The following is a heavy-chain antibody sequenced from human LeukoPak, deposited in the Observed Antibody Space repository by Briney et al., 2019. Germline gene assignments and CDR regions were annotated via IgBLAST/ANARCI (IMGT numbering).Heavy chain of an antibody. CDR2: IYYSGST. CDR3: AREGPETYNFDF. CDR1: GGSTSSYY. D-gene: IGHD5-18*01. J-gene: IGHJ4*02. V-gene: IGHV4-59*01. Sequence: SETLSLTCTVSGGSTSSYYWSWIRQPPGKGLEWIGYIYYSGSTNYNPSLKSRVTISVDTSKNQFSLKLSSVTAADTAVYYCAREGPETYNFDFWGQGTQVTVSS.